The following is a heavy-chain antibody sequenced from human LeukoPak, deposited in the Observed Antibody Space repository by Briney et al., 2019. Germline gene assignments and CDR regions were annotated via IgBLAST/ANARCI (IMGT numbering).Heavy chain of an antibody. CDR3: AKDRGSYYWFDY. Sequence: PGGSLRLSCAASGFTFSSYAMSWVRQAPGKGLEWVSAISGSGGSTYYADSVKGRFTISRDNSKNTLYLQMNSLRAEDTAVYYYAKDRGSYYWFDYWGQGTLVTVSS. D-gene: IGHD1-26*01. CDR2: ISGSGGST. CDR1: GFTFSSYA. J-gene: IGHJ4*02. V-gene: IGHV3-23*01.